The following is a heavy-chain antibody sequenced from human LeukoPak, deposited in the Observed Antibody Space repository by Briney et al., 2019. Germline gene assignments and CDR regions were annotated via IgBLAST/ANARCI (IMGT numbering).Heavy chain of an antibody. CDR2: LSGSGEST. Sequence: GGTLRLSCAASGFSFSSYGMSWVRQAPGKGLEWVSGLSGSGESTYYADSVKGRFTISRDTSKNTLSLQMNSLRVEDTAVYYCAREKGRGVISPYYDYWGQGTLVTVS. CDR1: GFSFSSYG. V-gene: IGHV3-23*01. J-gene: IGHJ4*02. CDR3: AREKGRGVISPYYDY. D-gene: IGHD3-10*01.